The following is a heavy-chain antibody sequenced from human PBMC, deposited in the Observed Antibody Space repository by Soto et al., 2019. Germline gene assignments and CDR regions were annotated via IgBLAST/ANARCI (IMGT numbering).Heavy chain of an antibody. CDR1: GFTFTRYS. V-gene: IGHV3-21*01. CDR3: ARESEDLTSNFDY. Sequence: LRLSCAASGFTFTRYSMNWVRQAPGKGLEWVSSISSTTNYIYYADSMKGRFTVSRDNAKNSVYLEMNSLSAEDTAVYYCARESEDLTSNFDYLGQGTLGTVSS. CDR2: ISSTTNYI. J-gene: IGHJ4*02.